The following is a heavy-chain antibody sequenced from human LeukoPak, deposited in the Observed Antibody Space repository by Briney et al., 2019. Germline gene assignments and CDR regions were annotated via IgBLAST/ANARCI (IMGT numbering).Heavy chain of an antibody. V-gene: IGHV4-31*03. CDR1: GGSISSGGYY. D-gene: IGHD2-15*01. CDR2: IYYSGST. Sequence: SETLSLTCTVSGGSISSGGYYWSWIRQHPGKGLEWIGYIYYSGSTYYNPSLKSRVTISVDTSKNQFSLKLSSVTAADMAVYYCARGSTDAFDIWGQGTMVTVSS. CDR3: ARGSTDAFDI. J-gene: IGHJ3*02.